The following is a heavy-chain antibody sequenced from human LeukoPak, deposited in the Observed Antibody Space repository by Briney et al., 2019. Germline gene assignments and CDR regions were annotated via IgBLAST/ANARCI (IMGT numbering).Heavy chain of an antibody. CDR2: IKQDGSEI. V-gene: IGHV3-7*04. Sequence: PGGSLRLSCAASGFTFSYYWMSWVRQAPGKGLEWVANIKQDGSEIYYVDSVKGRFTISRDNAKNSLYLQMNSLRAEDTAVYYCARYGGYKLFDYWGQGTLATVSS. D-gene: IGHD5-12*01. CDR1: GFTFSYYW. CDR3: ARYGGYKLFDY. J-gene: IGHJ4*02.